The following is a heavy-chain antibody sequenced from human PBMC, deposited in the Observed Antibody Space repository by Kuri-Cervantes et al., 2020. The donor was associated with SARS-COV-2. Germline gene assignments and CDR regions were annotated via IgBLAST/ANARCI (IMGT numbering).Heavy chain of an antibody. D-gene: IGHD3-10*01. Sequence: ASVKVSCKASGYTFTGYYMQWVRQAPGQRLEWMGWINAGNGDTKISQKFQGRVTITRDIFADTAYMDLSSLRSEDTAVYYCAMYFYGSGNYHDTLDKWGQGTLVTVSS. V-gene: IGHV1-3*01. J-gene: IGHJ4*02. CDR1: GYTFTGYY. CDR2: INAGNGDT. CDR3: AMYFYGSGNYHDTLDK.